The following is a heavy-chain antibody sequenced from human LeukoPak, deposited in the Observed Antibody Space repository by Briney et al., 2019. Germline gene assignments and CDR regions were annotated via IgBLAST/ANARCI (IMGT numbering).Heavy chain of an antibody. CDR1: GFIFSNYW. V-gene: IGHV3-7*01. Sequence: GGSLRLSCAASGFIFSNYWMSWVRQAPGKGLEWVANVRQDGNERYYVDSVRGRFTISRDNAKNSLFLQMNSLRIEDTAVYYCARINYNGWDFDCWGQGTLVTVSS. CDR2: VRQDGNER. CDR3: ARINYNGWDFDC. D-gene: IGHD3-16*01. J-gene: IGHJ4*02.